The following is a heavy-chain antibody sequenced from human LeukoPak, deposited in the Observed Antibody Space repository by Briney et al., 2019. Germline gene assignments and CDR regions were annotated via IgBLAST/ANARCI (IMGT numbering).Heavy chain of an antibody. Sequence: SETLSLTCAVYGGSFSGYYWSWIRQPPGKGLEWIGEINNSGSTNYNPSLKSRVTISVDTSKNQFSLKLSSVTAADTAVYYCARARCSSTSCRNDYWGQGTLVTVSS. D-gene: IGHD2-2*01. V-gene: IGHV4-34*01. CDR3: ARARCSSTSCRNDY. J-gene: IGHJ4*02. CDR2: INNSGST. CDR1: GGSFSGYY.